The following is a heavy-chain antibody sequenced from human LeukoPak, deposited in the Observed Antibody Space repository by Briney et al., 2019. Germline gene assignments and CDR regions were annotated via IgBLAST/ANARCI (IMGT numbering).Heavy chain of an antibody. J-gene: IGHJ3*02. CDR3: ARRYQFIRQRTDAFDI. Sequence: KVGESLQISCKASGYSFSSYWIGWGRQMPGKGLEGRGIIYPGDSDTRYSPAFQGQVTISADKSISTAYLQWSSLKASDTAMYYCARRYQFIRQRTDAFDIWGQGTMVTVSS. CDR1: GYSFSSYW. CDR2: IYPGDSDT. V-gene: IGHV5-51*01. D-gene: IGHD3-16*01.